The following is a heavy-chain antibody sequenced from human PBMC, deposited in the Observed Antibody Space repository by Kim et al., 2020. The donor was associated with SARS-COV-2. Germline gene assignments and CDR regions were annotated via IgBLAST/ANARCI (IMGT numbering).Heavy chain of an antibody. CDR3: AADSSARFSSAWIDACD. CDR1: GFPSTTSA. J-gene: IGHJ3*01. D-gene: IGHD3-22*01. Sequence: SVKVSCNTSGFPSTTSAVQWVRQARGQPLEWIGWIVLGSGFTSYAQKFRDRVTIATDMSTRTAYMELSSLRSEDTAVYYCAADSSARFSSAWIDACD. CDR2: IVLGSGFT. V-gene: IGHV1-58*01.